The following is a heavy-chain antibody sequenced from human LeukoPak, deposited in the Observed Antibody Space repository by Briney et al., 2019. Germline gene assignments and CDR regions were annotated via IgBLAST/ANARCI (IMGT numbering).Heavy chain of an antibody. V-gene: IGHV3-30*02. J-gene: IGHJ4*01. CDR1: GFPYRIYD. CDR3: AKARDIANYYFDS. D-gene: IGHD2-15*01. CDR2: IQDEGISK. Sequence: AGVPLRLPCLGSGFPYRIYDKHWLPRAPGKAAVGVAYIQDEGISKNYGDSVKGRFDISRDNSKNTVYLDMASLTVADTALYYCAKARDIANYYFDSWGHGTLVIVSS.